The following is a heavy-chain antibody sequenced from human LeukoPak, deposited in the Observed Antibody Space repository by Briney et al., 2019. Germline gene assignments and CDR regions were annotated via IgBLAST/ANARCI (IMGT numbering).Heavy chain of an antibody. V-gene: IGHV4-30-4*08. J-gene: IGHJ3*02. CDR3: ASSRRYYYDSSGYYAFDI. Sequence: SETLSLTCTVSGGSISSGDYYWSWIRQPPGTGLEWIGYIYYSGSTYYNPSLKSRVTISVDTSKNQFSLKLSSVTAADTAVYYCASSRRYYYDSSGYYAFDIWRQGTMVTVSS. D-gene: IGHD3-22*01. CDR1: GGSISSGDYY. CDR2: IYYSGST.